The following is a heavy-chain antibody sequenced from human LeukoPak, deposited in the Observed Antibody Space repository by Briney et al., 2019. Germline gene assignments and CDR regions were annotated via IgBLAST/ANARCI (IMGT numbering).Heavy chain of an antibody. CDR1: GFTFSSYG. Sequence: GGSLRLSCAASGFTFSSYGMHWVRQAPGKGLEWVAVISYDGSSKYYADSVKGRFTISRDNSKNTLYLQMNSLRAEDTAVYYCAKGPYSSSWYDYWGQGTLVTVSS. CDR3: AKGPYSSSWYDY. CDR2: ISYDGSSK. J-gene: IGHJ4*02. D-gene: IGHD6-13*01. V-gene: IGHV3-30*18.